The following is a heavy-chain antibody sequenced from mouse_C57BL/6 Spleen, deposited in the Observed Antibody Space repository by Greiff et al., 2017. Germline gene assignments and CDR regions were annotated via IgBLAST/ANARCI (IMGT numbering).Heavy chain of an antibody. Sequence: EVQLQQSGPELVKPGASVKIPCKASGYTFTDYNMDWVKQSHGKSLEWIGDINPNNGGTIYNQKFKGKATLTVDKSSSTAYMEIRSLTSEDTAVYYCARRGTGHFDVWGTGTTVTVSS. CDR1: GYTFTDYN. V-gene: IGHV1-18*01. CDR3: ARRGTGHFDV. J-gene: IGHJ1*03. CDR2: INPNNGGT.